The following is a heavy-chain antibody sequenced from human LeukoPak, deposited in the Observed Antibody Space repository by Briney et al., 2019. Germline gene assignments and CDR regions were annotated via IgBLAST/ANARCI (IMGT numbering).Heavy chain of an antibody. CDR3: ARLGIVVVPAAMPDAFDY. V-gene: IGHV4-4*02. CDR2: IYHSGST. J-gene: IGHJ4*02. Sequence: PSGTLSLTCAVSGGSISSSNWWSWVRQPPGKGLEWVGEIYHSGSTNYNPSLKSRVTISVDKSKNQFSLKLSSVTAADTAVYYCARLGIVVVPAAMPDAFDYWGQGTLVTVPS. D-gene: IGHD2-2*01. CDR1: GGSISSSNW.